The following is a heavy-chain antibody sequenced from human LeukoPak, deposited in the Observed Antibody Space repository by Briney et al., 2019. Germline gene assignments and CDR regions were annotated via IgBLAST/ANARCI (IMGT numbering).Heavy chain of an antibody. CDR1: GGSISSGGYY. CDR3: AGVYCSSTSCHSDDAFDI. J-gene: IGHJ3*02. V-gene: IGHV4-31*03. CDR2: IYYSGST. D-gene: IGHD2-2*01. Sequence: SETLSLTCTVSGGSISSGGYYWSWIRQHPGKGLEWIGYIYYSGSTYYNPSLKSRVTISVDTSKNQFSLKLSSVTAADTAVYYCAGVYCSSTSCHSDDAFDIWGQGTMVTVSS.